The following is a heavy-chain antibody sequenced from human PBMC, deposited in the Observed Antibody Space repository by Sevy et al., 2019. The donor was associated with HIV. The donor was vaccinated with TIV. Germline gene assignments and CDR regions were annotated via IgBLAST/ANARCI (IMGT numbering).Heavy chain of an antibody. D-gene: IGHD2-15*01. V-gene: IGHV3-30-3*01. CDR2: ISYDGSNK. Sequence: GGSLRLSCAASGFTFSSYAMHWVRQAPGKGLEWVAVISYDGSNKYYADSVKGRFTISRDNSKNTLYLQMNSLSAEDTAVYYCARGCSGGSCYDGPGLDYWGQGTLVTVSS. CDR3: ARGCSGGSCYDGPGLDY. CDR1: GFTFSSYA. J-gene: IGHJ4*02.